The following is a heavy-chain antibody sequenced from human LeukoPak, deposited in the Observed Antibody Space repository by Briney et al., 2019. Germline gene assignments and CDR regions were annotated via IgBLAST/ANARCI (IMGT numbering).Heavy chain of an antibody. D-gene: IGHD6-13*01. V-gene: IGHV3-53*01. J-gene: IGHJ6*03. CDR3: ARVWVAAAGTMDYYYYYMDV. Sequence: PGGSLRLSCAASGFTVSSNYMSWVRQAPGKGLEWVSVIYSGGSTYYADPVKGRFTISRDNSKNTLYLQMNSLRAEDTAVYYCARVWVAAAGTMDYYYYYMDVWGKGTTVTVSS. CDR1: GFTVSSNY. CDR2: IYSGGST.